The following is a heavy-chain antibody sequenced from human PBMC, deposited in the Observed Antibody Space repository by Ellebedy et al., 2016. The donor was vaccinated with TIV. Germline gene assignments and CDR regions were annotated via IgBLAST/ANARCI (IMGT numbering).Heavy chain of an antibody. D-gene: IGHD3-22*01. CDR2: MNPNSGNT. Sequence: AASVKVSCKASGYTFTSYDINWVRQATGQGLEWMGWMNPNSGNTGYAQKFQGRVTITRNTSISTAYMELSSLRSEDTAVYYCAIDDSSGYYLHYWGQGTLVSVSS. V-gene: IGHV1-8*03. CDR1: GYTFTSYD. J-gene: IGHJ4*02. CDR3: AIDDSSGYYLHY.